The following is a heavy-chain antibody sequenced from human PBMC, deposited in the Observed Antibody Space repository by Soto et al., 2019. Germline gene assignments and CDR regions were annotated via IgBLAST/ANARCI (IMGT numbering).Heavy chain of an antibody. CDR3: ASSPRASRVDSSGRHYYGMDV. CDR1: GYTFTSYG. V-gene: IGHV1-18*01. Sequence: GASVKVSCKASGYTFTSYGISWVRQAPGQGLEWMGWISAYNGNTNYAQKLQGRVTMTTDTSTSTAYMELRSLRSDDTAVYYCASSPRASRVDSSGRHYYGMDVCGQGTTVTVS. D-gene: IGHD6-19*01. CDR2: ISAYNGNT. J-gene: IGHJ6*02.